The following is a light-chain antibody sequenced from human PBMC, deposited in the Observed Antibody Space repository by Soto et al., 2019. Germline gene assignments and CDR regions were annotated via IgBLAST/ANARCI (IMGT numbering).Light chain of an antibody. CDR2: DAS. J-gene: IGKJ1*01. CDR3: QHYGGMWT. V-gene: IGKV1-5*01. Sequence: DIQMTQSPSTLSASVGDRVTITCRASQSISNRLAWYQQKPGKAPKVLIYDASSLESGVPSRFSGSGSGTEFILTISSLQPDDLATYWCQHYGGMWTFGQGTKVDIK. CDR1: QSISNR.